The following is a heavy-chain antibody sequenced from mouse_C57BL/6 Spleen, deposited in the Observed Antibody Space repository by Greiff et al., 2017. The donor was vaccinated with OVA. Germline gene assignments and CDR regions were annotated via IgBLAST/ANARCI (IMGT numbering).Heavy chain of an antibody. CDR2: INYDGSST. V-gene: IGHV5-16*01. CDR3: ARGDYYGSSYGYFDV. CDR1: GFTFSDYY. D-gene: IGHD1-1*01. Sequence: EVMLVESEGGLVQPGSSMKLSCTASGFTFSDYYMAWVRQVPEKGLEWVANINYDGSSTYYLDSLKSRFIISRDNAKNILYLQMSSLKSEDTATYYCARGDYYGSSYGYFDVWGTGTTVTVSS. J-gene: IGHJ1*03.